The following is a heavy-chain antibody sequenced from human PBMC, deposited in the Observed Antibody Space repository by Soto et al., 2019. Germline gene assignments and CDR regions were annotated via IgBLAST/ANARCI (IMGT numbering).Heavy chain of an antibody. J-gene: IGHJ4*02. CDR2: IKQDGSEK. V-gene: IGHV3-7*01. D-gene: IGHD6-13*01. CDR1: GFTFSSYW. CDR3: ARDPGIAAAGTVGYFDY. Sequence: EVQLVESGGGLVQPGGSLRLSCAASGFTFSSYWMSWVRQAPGKGLEWVANIKQDGSEKHYVDSVKGRFTISRDNAKNSLYLEMNSLRAEDTAVDDCARDPGIAAAGTVGYFDYWGQGTLVTVSS.